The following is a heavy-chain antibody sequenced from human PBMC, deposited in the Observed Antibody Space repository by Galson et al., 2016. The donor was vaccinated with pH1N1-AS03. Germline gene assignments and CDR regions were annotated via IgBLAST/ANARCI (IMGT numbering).Heavy chain of an antibody. CDR3: ARGLFGSAGLGYFDL. V-gene: IGHV3-69-1*02. Sequence: SLRLSCAASGFTFSVYSMNWVRQTPGKGLEWIAYMTSDTRTIKYADSVKGRFTISRDNAKNSLYLQMNSLRAEDTAVYYRARGLFGSAGLGYFDLWGRGTLVTVSS. D-gene: IGHD2-21*01. J-gene: IGHJ2*01. CDR2: MTSDTRTI. CDR1: GFTFSVYS.